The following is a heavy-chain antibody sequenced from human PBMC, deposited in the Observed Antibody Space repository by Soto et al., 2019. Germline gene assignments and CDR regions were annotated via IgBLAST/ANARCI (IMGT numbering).Heavy chain of an antibody. V-gene: IGHV3-23*01. CDR2: ISATGIST. D-gene: IGHD1-1*01. CDR1: GFTFATYA. Sequence: PVGSLRLSCAASGFTFATYAMSWARQAPGKGLEWVSAISATGISTHYADSVKGRVTISRDNSANTLSLEMSSLTAEDTAVYYCARDKDTSSWTGFDFWGHGTLVTVSS. CDR3: ARDKDTSSWTGFDF. J-gene: IGHJ4*01.